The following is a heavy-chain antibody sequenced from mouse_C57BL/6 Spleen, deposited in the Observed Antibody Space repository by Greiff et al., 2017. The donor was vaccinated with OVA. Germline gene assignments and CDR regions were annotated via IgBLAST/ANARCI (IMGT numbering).Heavy chain of an antibody. Sequence: ESGPGLVKPSQSLSLTCSVTGYSITSGYYWNWIRQFPGNKLEWMGYISYDGSNNYNPSLKNRISITRDTSKNQFFLKLNSVTTEDTATYYCARGYYYGSGGYFDVWGTGTTVTVSS. CDR1: GYSITSGYY. J-gene: IGHJ1*03. CDR2: ISYDGSN. D-gene: IGHD1-1*01. V-gene: IGHV3-6*01. CDR3: ARGYYYGSGGYFDV.